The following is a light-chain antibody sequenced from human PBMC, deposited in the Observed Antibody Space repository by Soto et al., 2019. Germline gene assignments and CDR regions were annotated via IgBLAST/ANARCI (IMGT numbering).Light chain of an antibody. CDR3: HQYHTDST. V-gene: IGKV1-5*01. CDR1: QSISSW. Sequence: DIQMTQSPSTLSASVGDRVTITCRASQSISSWLAWYQQKPGKAPKVLIYDAASLESGVPSRFSGSGSGTEFTLTISSLQPDDFAAYYCHQYHTDSTFGQGTKVEIK. CDR2: DAA. J-gene: IGKJ1*01.